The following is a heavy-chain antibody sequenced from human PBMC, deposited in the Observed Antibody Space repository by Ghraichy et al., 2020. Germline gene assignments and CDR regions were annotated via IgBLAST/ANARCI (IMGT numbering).Heavy chain of an antibody. CDR2: IWYDGSKT. Sequence: GGSLRLSCVTSGFTFSSHGMLWVRQASGKGLEWVASIWYDGSKTLYADSVKGRFTISRDDSKNTLFMQMNSLRAEDTAVYYCARDLSYGSLDYWGQGTLVTVSS. CDR1: GFTFSSHG. CDR3: ARDLSYGSLDY. V-gene: IGHV3-33*01. J-gene: IGHJ4*02. D-gene: IGHD5-18*01.